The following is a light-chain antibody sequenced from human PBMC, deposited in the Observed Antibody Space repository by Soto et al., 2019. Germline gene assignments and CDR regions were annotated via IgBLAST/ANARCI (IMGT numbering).Light chain of an antibody. CDR2: GTS. J-gene: IGKJ2*01. CDR1: QPAHSMY. V-gene: IGKV3-20*01. Sequence: DIVLTQSPGSLSLSPGERATLSCRTSQPAHSMYLAWYQQTPGQAPRLLIYGTSIRATGIPDRFAASGSGTDFTFTVSRLEPEDAAVYYCQQYGDSLYIFGQGTRVEI. CDR3: QQYGDSLYI.